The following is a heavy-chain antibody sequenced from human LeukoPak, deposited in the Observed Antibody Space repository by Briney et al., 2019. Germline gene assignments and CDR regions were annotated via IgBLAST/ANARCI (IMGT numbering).Heavy chain of an antibody. J-gene: IGHJ4*02. CDR2: IYYSGST. Sequence: SETLSLTCTVSGGSISSSSYYRGWIRQPPGKGLEWIGSIYYSGSTYYNPSLKSRVTISVDTPKNQFSLKLSSVTAADTAVYYCARLVVAATYYFDYWGQGTLVTVSS. CDR3: ARLVVAATYYFDY. V-gene: IGHV4-39*01. CDR1: GGSISSSSYY. D-gene: IGHD2-15*01.